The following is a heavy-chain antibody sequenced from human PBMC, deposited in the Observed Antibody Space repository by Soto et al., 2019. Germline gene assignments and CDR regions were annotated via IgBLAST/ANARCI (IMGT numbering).Heavy chain of an antibody. D-gene: IGHD6-19*01. J-gene: IGHJ4*02. V-gene: IGHV1-18*01. CDR3: ASDRPSGAVAGTGVRGHDY. Sequence: GASVKVSCKASGYTFTSYGISWVRPAPGQGLEWRGWLSAYTGNKKYAQKFQGRVTMTTETSTSTAYMELRSLRSDDTAVYYCASDRPSGAVAGTGVRGHDYWAQGTLVPVSS. CDR2: LSAYTGNK. CDR1: GYTFTSYG.